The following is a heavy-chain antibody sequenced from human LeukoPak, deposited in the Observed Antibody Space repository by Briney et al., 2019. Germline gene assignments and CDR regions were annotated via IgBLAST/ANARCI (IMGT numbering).Heavy chain of an antibody. Sequence: GGSLRLSCAASGFTFSSYGMHWVRQAPGKGLEWVAVISYDGSNKYYADSVKGRFTISRDNPKNTLYLQMNSLRAEDTAVYYCAKSRSVVVTVGGDYWGQGTLVTVSS. CDR2: ISYDGSNK. V-gene: IGHV3-30*18. CDR3: AKSRSVVVTVGGDY. D-gene: IGHD2-21*02. J-gene: IGHJ4*02. CDR1: GFTFSSYG.